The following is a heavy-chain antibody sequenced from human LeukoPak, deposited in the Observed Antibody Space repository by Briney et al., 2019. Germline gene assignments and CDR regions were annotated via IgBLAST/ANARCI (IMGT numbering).Heavy chain of an antibody. V-gene: IGHV3-23*01. CDR1: GFTFSSYA. CDR2: ISGSGGST. Sequence: PGGSLRLSCAASGFTFSSYAVSWVRQAPGKGLEWVSSISGSGGSTYYGDSVKGRLTISRDNSKNTLYLQMNSLRVEDTALYYCARRAPSHDFDDWGQGTLVTVSS. CDR3: ARRAPSHDFDD. J-gene: IGHJ4*02.